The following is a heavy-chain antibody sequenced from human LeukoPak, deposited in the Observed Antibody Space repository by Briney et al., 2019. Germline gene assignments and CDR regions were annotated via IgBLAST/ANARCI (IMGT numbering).Heavy chain of an antibody. D-gene: IGHD1-14*01. J-gene: IGHJ4*02. CDR2: MNPNSGNT. CDR1: GYTFTSYD. Sequence: ASVKVSCKASGYTFTSYDINWVRQATGQGLEWMGWMNPNSGNTGYAQKFQGRVTITRDTSISTAYMELSSLRSEDTAVYYCARGPVGWYTKEDYWGQGTLVTVSS. CDR3: ARGPVGWYTKEDY. V-gene: IGHV1-8*03.